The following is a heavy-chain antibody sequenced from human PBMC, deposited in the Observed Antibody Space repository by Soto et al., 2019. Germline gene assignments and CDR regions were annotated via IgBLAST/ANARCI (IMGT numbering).Heavy chain of an antibody. V-gene: IGHV4-34*01. D-gene: IGHD3-22*01. Sequence: SETLSLTCAVYGGSFSGYSWTWIRQPPGKGLEWIGKINHSGRTNYNPSLKSRVTISLDTSKNQISLKLSSVTAADTAVYYCARSGDSSAYYHWFDSWGQGTLVTVSS. J-gene: IGHJ5*01. CDR3: ARSGDSSAYYHWFDS. CDR2: INHSGRT. CDR1: GGSFSGYS.